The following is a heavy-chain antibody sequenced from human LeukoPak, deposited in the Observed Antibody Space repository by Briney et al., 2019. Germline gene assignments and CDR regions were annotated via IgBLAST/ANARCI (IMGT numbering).Heavy chain of an antibody. J-gene: IGHJ4*02. CDR3: ARERRGTGNQDFDY. CDR2: INPKSGGT. V-gene: IGHV1-2*02. CDR1: GYTFSDFY. D-gene: IGHD1-1*01. Sequence: GASVKVSCEACGYTFSDFYIHWVRQAPGQPLEWMGWINPKSGGTNYVQKFQGRVTMTRDTSISTAYMELSSLTSGDTAVYYCARERRGTGNQDFDYWGQGTLVPVSS.